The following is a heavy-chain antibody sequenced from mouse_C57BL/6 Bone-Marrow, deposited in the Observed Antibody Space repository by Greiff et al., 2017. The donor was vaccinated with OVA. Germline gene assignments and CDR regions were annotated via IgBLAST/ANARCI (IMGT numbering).Heavy chain of an antibody. V-gene: IGHV5-17*01. Sequence: EVMLVESGGGLVKPGGSLKLSCAASGFTFSDYGMHWVRQAPEKGLEWVAYISSGSSTIYYADTVKGRFTISRDNAKNTLFLQMTSLRSEDTAMYYCARKESYYGSSLFAYWGQGTLVTVSA. J-gene: IGHJ3*01. CDR3: ARKESYYGSSLFAY. CDR2: ISSGSSTI. CDR1: GFTFSDYG. D-gene: IGHD1-1*01.